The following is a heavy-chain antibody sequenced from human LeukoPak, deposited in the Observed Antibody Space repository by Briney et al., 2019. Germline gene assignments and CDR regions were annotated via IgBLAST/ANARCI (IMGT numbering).Heavy chain of an antibody. J-gene: IGHJ4*02. V-gene: IGHV3-7*01. D-gene: IGHD3-3*01. CDR3: AKYGVWSGFSYDC. CDR2: VKRDGSEK. CDR1: GFTFSSFW. Sequence: GGSLRLSCAASGFTFSSFWMSWVRQAPGKGLEWVANVKRDGSEKYYVDSLKGRFTISRDNAKNSLYLEMNSLTVEDTAVYYCAKYGVWSGFSYDCWGQGTLVTVSS.